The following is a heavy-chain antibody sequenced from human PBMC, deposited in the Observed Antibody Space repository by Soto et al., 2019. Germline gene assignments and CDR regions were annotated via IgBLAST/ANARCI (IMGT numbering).Heavy chain of an antibody. CDR3: AKESSVTKAFDY. J-gene: IGHJ4*02. Sequence: EVQLVESGGGLVQPGRSLRLSCAASGFTFDDYAMHWVRQAPGKGLEWVSGISWNSGSIGYADSVKGRFTISRDNAKNSLYLQMNSLRAEDTALYYCAKESSVTKAFDYWGQGTLVTVSS. CDR2: ISWNSGSI. D-gene: IGHD4-17*01. CDR1: GFTFDDYA. V-gene: IGHV3-9*01.